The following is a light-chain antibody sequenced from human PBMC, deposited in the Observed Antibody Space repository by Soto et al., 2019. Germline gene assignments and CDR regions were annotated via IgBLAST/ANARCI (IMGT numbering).Light chain of an antibody. CDR1: QTLSSSS. CDR3: HQYESSPLT. Sequence: EIVLTQSPGTLSLSPGESGTLSCRAGQTLSSSSLAWYQQKPGQAPRLLIYGASNRASGIPDRFSGGGSGTDFTLTISRLEPEDFAVYYCHQYESSPLTFGGGTKVEI. CDR2: GAS. V-gene: IGKV3-20*01. J-gene: IGKJ4*01.